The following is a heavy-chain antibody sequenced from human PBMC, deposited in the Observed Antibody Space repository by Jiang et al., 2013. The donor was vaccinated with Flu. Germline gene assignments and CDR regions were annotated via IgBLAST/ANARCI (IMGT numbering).Heavy chain of an antibody. Sequence: STNYNPSLKESKSPLSVDTSQVTTFSLKLSSVTAADTAVYYCATSERREDYFDYWGQGTLVTVSS. CDR2: ST. V-gene: IGHV4-59*01. J-gene: IGHJ4*02. D-gene: IGHD1-26*01. CDR3: ATSERREDYFDY.